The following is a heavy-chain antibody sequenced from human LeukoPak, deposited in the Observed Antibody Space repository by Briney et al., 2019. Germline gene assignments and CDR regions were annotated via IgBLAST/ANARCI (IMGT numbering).Heavy chain of an antibody. J-gene: IGHJ4*02. CDR2: IKTKTDGGTT. D-gene: IGHD3-10*01. CDR3: TTGGLWYSGRVF. V-gene: IGHV3-15*01. Sequence: GGCLRLSCAASGFTFSNAWMSWVRPAPGKGLEWVGRIKTKTDGGTTAFAAPVKGRFTMSRDDSKNTLYLQMNSLKTEDTAMYYCTTGGLWYSGRVFWGQGTLVTVS. CDR1: GFTFSNAW.